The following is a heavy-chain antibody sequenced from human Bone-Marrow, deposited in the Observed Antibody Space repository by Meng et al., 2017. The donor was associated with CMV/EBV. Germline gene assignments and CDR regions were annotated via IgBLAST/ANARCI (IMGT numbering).Heavy chain of an antibody. CDR3: AKRGYCSSTSCYEGGYYYGMDV. CDR1: GFTFSSYS. CDR2: ISSSSSTI. J-gene: IGHJ6*01. V-gene: IGHV3-48*01. D-gene: IGHD2-2*01. Sequence: GESLKISCAASGFTFSSYSMNWVRQAPGKGLEWVSYISSSSSTIYYADSVKGRFTISRDNSKNTLYLQTNSLRAEDTAVYYCAKRGYCSSTSCYEGGYYYGMDVWGQGTTVTVSS.